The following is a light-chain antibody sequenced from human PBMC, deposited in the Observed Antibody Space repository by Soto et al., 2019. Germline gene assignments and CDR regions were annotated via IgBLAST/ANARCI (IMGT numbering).Light chain of an antibody. CDR2: DDS. CDR1: NIGSKN. V-gene: IGLV3-21*02. CDR3: QVWDGNRDHPI. Sequence: SYELTQPPSVSVAPGQTARITCGGNNIGSKNVHWYQQKPGRAPVLVVYDDSDRPSGIPDRFSGSNSGSTATLTINRVEAGDEADYYCQVWDGNRDHPIFSGGTKLTVL. J-gene: IGLJ2*01.